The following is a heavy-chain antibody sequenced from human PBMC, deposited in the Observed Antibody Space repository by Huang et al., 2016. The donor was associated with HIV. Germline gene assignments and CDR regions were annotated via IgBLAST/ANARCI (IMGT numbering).Heavy chain of an antibody. CDR3: ATLPPVNYGRSGGRVRDY. D-gene: IGHD2-15*01. V-gene: IGHV1-8*01. Sequence: QVQLVQSGAEVKKPGASVKVSCKASGYTFSNYDINGVRQAPGQGLEWRGWMNPSSGNTGYGRKFQGRVTMTRSTSISTAYMELSRLRFEDTAVYYCATLPPVNYGRSGGRVRDYWGQGSLVTVSS. J-gene: IGHJ4*02. CDR2: MNPSSGNT. CDR1: GYTFSNYD.